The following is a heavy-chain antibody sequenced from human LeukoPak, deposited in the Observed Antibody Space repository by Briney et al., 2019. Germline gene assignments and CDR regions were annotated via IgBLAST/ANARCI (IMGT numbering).Heavy chain of an antibody. V-gene: IGHV5-51*01. CDR3: ARKSLYSYGEVGAFDI. Sequence: GESLKISCKGSGYSFTSYWIGWVRSMPGKGLEWMGIIYPGDSDTRYSPSFQGQFTISADKSISTAYLQWSSLKASDTAMYYCARKSLYSYGEVGAFDIWGQGTMVTVSS. CDR1: GYSFTSYW. D-gene: IGHD5-18*01. J-gene: IGHJ3*02. CDR2: IYPGDSDT.